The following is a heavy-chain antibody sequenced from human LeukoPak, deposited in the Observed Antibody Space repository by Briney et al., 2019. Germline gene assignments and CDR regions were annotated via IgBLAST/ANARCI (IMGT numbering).Heavy chain of an antibody. J-gene: IGHJ4*02. V-gene: IGHV4-4*07. CDR1: GGSINTYY. Sequence: SETLSLTCTVSGGSINTYYWSWIRQPAGKRLEWIGRISKSGSTNYNPSLKSRVTMSIDTSKNQFSLILTSVTAADTAVYYCAREPQCYTMINNYYFDYWGQGTLVTVSS. D-gene: IGHD3-22*01. CDR3: AREPQCYTMINNYYFDY. CDR2: ISKSGST.